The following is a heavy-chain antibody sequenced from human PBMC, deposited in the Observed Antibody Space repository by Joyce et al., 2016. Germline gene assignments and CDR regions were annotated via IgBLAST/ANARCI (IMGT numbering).Heavy chain of an antibody. J-gene: IGHJ4*02. CDR1: GFTFDDYA. Sequence: EVQLVESGGGLVQPGRSLRLSCAASGFTFDDYAMHWVRQAPGKGLEWVSGINWNTGSMGYADSVKGRFTISRDNAKNSLYLQMNSLRAEDTAFYYCAKDGGSSGGAGWYFDYWGQGTLVTVSS. D-gene: IGHD6-19*01. V-gene: IGHV3-9*01. CDR2: INWNTGSM. CDR3: AKDGGSSGGAGWYFDY.